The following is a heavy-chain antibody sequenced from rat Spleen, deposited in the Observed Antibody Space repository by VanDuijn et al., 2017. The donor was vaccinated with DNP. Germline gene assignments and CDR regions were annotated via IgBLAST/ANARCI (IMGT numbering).Heavy chain of an antibody. V-gene: IGHV3-3*01. CDR1: GFSITNNFK. CDR2: VTNAGST. CDR3: ARWTRYFDA. D-gene: IGHD1-4*01. J-gene: IGHJ2*01. Sequence: EVLLQESGPGLVKPSQSLSLTCSVTGFSITNNFKWSWIRKFPGNKLEWMGYVTNAGSTDYNPSLKSRISITTDTSKNQFFLQLNSVATEDTATYYCARWTRYFDAWGQGVMVTVSS.